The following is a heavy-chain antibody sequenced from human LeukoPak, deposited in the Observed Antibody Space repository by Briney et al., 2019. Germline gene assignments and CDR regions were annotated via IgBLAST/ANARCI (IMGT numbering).Heavy chain of an antibody. CDR1: GFTFSNYG. CDR2: ISGSGGST. J-gene: IGHJ4*02. D-gene: IGHD6-13*01. CDR3: ARDRAAAGPYYFDY. Sequence: PGGSLRLSCAASGFTFSNYGMNWVRQAPGKGLEWVSGISGSGGSTYSADSVKGRFTISRDNAKNSLYLQMNSLRAEDTAVYYFARDRAAAGPYYFDYWGQGTLVTVSS. V-gene: IGHV3-21*01.